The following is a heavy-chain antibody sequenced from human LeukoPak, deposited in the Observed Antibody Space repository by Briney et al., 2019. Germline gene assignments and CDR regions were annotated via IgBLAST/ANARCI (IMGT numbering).Heavy chain of an antibody. D-gene: IGHD3-22*01. J-gene: IGHJ6*03. CDR3: ARYFYASSGYEKDYYYYYMDV. CDR2: IYSSGST. V-gene: IGHV4-59*01. CDR1: GGSTSSYY. Sequence: SETLSLTCTVSGGSTSSYYWTWIRQPPGKGLEWIGFIYSSGSTSYNPSLKSRATISIESSKNQVSLKLSSVTAADTAVYYCARYFYASSGYEKDYYYYYMDVWGKGTTVTVSS.